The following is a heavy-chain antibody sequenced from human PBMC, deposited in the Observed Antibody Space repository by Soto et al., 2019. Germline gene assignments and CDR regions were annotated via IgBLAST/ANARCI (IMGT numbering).Heavy chain of an antibody. V-gene: IGHV3-48*03. CDR1: GFTFSSYE. D-gene: IGHD3-3*01. CDR2: ISSSGSTI. CDR3: ARTITIFGVVMRYGMDV. Sequence: GESLKISCAASGFTFSSYEMNWVRQAPGKGLEWVSYISSSGSTIYCADSVKGRFTISRDNAKNSLYLQMNSLRAEDTAVYYCARTITIFGVVMRYGMDVWGQGTTVTAP. J-gene: IGHJ6*02.